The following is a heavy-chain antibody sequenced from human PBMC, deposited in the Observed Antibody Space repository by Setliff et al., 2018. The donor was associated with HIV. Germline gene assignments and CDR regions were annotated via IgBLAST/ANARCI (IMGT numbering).Heavy chain of an antibody. CDR3: SRGIAVAGHDFANTPGDI. D-gene: IGHD6-19*01. CDR2: IDPSDSYI. V-gene: IGHV5-10-1*01. Sequence: PGESLKISCKGSGKSLSNYWINWVRQMPGKGLEWMGRIDPSDSYINYGPSFQGHVTISADKSTNTAFLQWSSLKASDSAMYYCSRGIAVAGHDFANTPGDIWGQGTMDTVSS. J-gene: IGHJ3*02. CDR1: GKSLSNYW.